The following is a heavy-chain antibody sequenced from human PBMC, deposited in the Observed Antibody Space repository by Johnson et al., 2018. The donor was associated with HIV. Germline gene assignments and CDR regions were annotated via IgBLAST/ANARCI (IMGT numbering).Heavy chain of an antibody. V-gene: IGHV3-30*03. J-gene: IGHJ3*02. CDR2: ISYDGSNK. CDR1: GFTFSSYW. Sequence: QVQLVESGGGLVQPGGSLRLSCAASGFTFSSYWMHWVRQAPGKGLEWVAVISYDGSNKYYADSVKGRFTISRDNSKNTLYLQMNSLRAEDTAVYYWARGAITFGGVIGGDDAFDIWGQGTMVTVSS. D-gene: IGHD3-16*02. CDR3: ARGAITFGGVIGGDDAFDI.